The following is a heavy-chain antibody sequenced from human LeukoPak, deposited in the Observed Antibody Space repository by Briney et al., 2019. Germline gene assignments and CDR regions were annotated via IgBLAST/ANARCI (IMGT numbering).Heavy chain of an antibody. V-gene: IGHV4-34*01. D-gene: IGHD4-17*01. J-gene: IGHJ3*02. Sequence: SETLSLTCAVYGGSFSGYYWSWIRQPPGKGLEWIGEINHSGSTNYNPSLKSRVTISVDTSKNQFSLKLSSVTAADTAVYFCARRRLLGAFDIWGQGTMVTVSS. CDR3: ARRRLLGAFDI. CDR1: GGSFSGYY. CDR2: INHSGST.